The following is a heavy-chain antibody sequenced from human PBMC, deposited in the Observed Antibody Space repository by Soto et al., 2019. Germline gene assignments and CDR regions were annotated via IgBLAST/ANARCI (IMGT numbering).Heavy chain of an antibody. J-gene: IGHJ3*02. CDR2: INHSGST. D-gene: IGHD4-17*01. V-gene: IGHV4-34*01. Sequence: SETLSLTCAVYGGSFSGYYLSWIRQPPGKGLEWIGEINHSGSTNYNPSLKSRVTISVDTSKNQFSLKLSSVTAADTAVYYCAREYRTTVIPDAFDIWGQGTMVTVSS. CDR1: GGSFSGYY. CDR3: AREYRTTVIPDAFDI.